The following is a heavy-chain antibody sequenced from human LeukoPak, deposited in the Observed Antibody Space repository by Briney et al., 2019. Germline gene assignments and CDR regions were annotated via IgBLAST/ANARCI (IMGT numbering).Heavy chain of an antibody. V-gene: IGHV4-39*07. CDR1: GDSVSSPTYF. Sequence: PSETLSLTCTVSGDSVSSPTYFWGGIRQPPGKGLEWIGSIYYSGSTYYNPSLKSRVTISVDTSKNQFSLKLSSVTAADTAVYYCASTSLLGITMVRGDFDYSGQGTLVTVSS. CDR2: IYYSGST. CDR3: ASTSLLGITMVRGDFDY. J-gene: IGHJ4*02. D-gene: IGHD3-10*01.